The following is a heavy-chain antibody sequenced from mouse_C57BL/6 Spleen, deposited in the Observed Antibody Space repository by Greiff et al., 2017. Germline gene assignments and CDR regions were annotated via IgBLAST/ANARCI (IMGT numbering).Heavy chain of an antibody. CDR1: GYTFTSYG. CDR2: IYPRSGNT. J-gene: IGHJ3*01. Sequence: VQLQQSGAELARPGASVKLSCKASGYTFTSYGISWVKQSTGQGLEWIGEIYPRSGNTYYNEKFKGKATLTADKSSSTAYMELRSLTSEDSAVYFCARWGTAQATQAWFAYWGQGTLVTVSA. V-gene: IGHV1-81*01. D-gene: IGHD3-2*02. CDR3: ARWGTAQATQAWFAY.